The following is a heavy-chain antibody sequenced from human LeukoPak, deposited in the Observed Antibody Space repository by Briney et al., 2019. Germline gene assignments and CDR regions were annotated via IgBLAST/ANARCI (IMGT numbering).Heavy chain of an antibody. CDR2: ISSDGTDE. CDR3: ARQRRGYSYGTLDY. D-gene: IGHD5-18*01. V-gene: IGHV3-30-3*01. J-gene: IGHJ4*02. Sequence: PGGSLRLSCAASGFTFSTYWMSWVRQAPGKGLEWVAVISSDGTDEFYADSVRGRFTISRDNSRNTLYLQMRSLRREDTAVYYCARQRRGYSYGTLDYWGQGTLIAVSS. CDR1: GFTFSTYW.